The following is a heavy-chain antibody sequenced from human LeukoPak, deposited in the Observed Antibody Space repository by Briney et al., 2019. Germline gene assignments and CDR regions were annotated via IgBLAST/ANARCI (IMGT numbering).Heavy chain of an antibody. J-gene: IGHJ4*02. Sequence: GRSLRLSCAASGFTFDDYAMLWVRQAPGKGLEYVSSISINGDKTYYAESVKGRFTISRDNSKNTLYLQLSSLRVEDTAVYYCIKDRIGTCSFDHWGQGTLLTVSS. CDR1: GFTFDDYA. D-gene: IGHD1-26*01. CDR2: ISINGDKT. V-gene: IGHV3-64D*06. CDR3: IKDRIGTCSFDH.